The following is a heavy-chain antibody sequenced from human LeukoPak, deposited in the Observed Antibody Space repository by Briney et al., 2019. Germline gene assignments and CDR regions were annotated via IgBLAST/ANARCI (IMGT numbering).Heavy chain of an antibody. CDR1: GFTFSDYY. V-gene: IGHV3-11*04. CDR2: ISSSGSTI. CDR3: AKDHFVLWFGESAPYYFDY. Sequence: PGGSLRLSCAASGFTFSDYYMSWIRQAPGKGLEWVSYISSSGSTIYYADSVKGRFTISRDNAKNSLYLQMNSLRAEDTAVYYCAKDHFVLWFGESAPYYFDYWGQGTLVTVSS. J-gene: IGHJ4*02. D-gene: IGHD3-10*01.